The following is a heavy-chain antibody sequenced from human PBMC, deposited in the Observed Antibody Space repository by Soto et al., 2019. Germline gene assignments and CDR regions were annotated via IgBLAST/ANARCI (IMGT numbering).Heavy chain of an antibody. CDR2: IYYSGST. CDR1: GGSISSYY. CDR3: ASVYSSGYYWAEYFQH. D-gene: IGHD3-22*01. J-gene: IGHJ1*01. V-gene: IGHV4-59*01. Sequence: QVQLQESGPGLVKPSETLSLTCTVSGGSISSYYWSWIRQPPGKGLEWIGYIYYSGSTNYNPSLKRRVTISVDTSKNQFSLKLSSVTAADTDVYYCASVYSSGYYWAEYFQHWGQGTLVTVS.